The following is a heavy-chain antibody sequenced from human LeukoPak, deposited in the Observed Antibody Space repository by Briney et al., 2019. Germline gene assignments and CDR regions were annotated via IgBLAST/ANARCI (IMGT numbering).Heavy chain of an antibody. CDR2: IGTSSTTI. J-gene: IGHJ6*03. D-gene: IGHD6-25*01. CDR1: EFTVSSNY. Sequence: GGSLRLSCVGSEFTVSSNYMNWVRQPPGKGLEWVSNIGTSSTTIYYADSVKGRFTISRDNAKNSLYLQMNSLRADDTAVYYCARFAAGGSYYYYMDVWGKGTTVTVSS. V-gene: IGHV3-48*01. CDR3: ARFAAGGSYYYYMDV.